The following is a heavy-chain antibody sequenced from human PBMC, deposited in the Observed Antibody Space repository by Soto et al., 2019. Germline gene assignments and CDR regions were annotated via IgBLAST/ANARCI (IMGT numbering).Heavy chain of an antibody. Sequence: QVQLVDSGGGVVQPGGSLRLSCAASGFTFSRYAMHWVRQAPGKGLEWVAVISYDGNNKYYGDSVKGRFTISRDNSKNTLYLEMNSLRAEDTAVYYWAKANDILSGYYFDYWGQGTLVTVSS. CDR2: ISYDGNNK. D-gene: IGHD3-9*01. J-gene: IGHJ4*02. CDR1: GFTFSRYA. CDR3: AKANDILSGYYFDY. V-gene: IGHV3-30-3*01.